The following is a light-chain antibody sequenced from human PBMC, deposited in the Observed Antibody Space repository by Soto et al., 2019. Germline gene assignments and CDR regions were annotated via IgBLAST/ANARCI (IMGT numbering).Light chain of an antibody. Sequence: EVMMTQSPLSLPVTLGQPASISCRSSQSLVYTNGNTYLNWFHQRPGQSPSRLIYKVSNRDSGVQHRFSGSETGTDFTLKISRVEAEDFGVYYCMQGAQWPYTFGQGTKLEIK. CDR3: MQGAQWPYT. CDR1: QSLVYTNGNTY. J-gene: IGKJ2*01. CDR2: KVS. V-gene: IGKV2-30*01.